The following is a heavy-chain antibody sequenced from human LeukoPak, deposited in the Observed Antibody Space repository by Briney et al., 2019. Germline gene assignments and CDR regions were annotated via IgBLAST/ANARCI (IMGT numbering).Heavy chain of an antibody. CDR1: GYTFTGYY. D-gene: IGHD3-22*01. J-gene: IGHJ6*03. CDR2: INPNSGGT. V-gene: IGHV1-2*02. CDR3: ARAPYYYDSSGYPDYYYYYMDV. Sequence: ASVKVSCKASGYTFTGYYMHWVRQAPGQGLEWMGWINPNSGGTNYAQKFQGRVTMTRDTSISTAYMELSRLRSDDTAVYYCARAPYYYDSSGYPDYYYYYMDVWGKGTTVTGSS.